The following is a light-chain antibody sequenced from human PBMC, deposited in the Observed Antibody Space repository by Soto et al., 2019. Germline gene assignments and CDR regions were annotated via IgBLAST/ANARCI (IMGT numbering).Light chain of an antibody. CDR2: GNS. Sequence: QSVLTQPPSVSGPPGQRVTISCTGSSSNIGAGYDVHWYQQLPGTAPKLLIYGNSNRPSGVPDRFSGSKSGTSASLAITGLQAEEEADYYCQSYDSSLSGVVFGGGTQLTVL. J-gene: IGLJ2*01. CDR1: SSNIGAGYD. V-gene: IGLV1-40*01. CDR3: QSYDSSLSGVV.